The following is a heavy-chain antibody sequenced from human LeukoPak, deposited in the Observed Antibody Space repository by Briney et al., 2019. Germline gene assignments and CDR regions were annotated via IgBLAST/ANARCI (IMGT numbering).Heavy chain of an antibody. J-gene: IGHJ5*02. Sequence: GASVKVSCKASGYTFTSYGISWVRQAPGQGLEWMGWISAYNGNTNYAQKLQGRVTMTTDTATSTAYMELRSLRSEDTAAYYCARAAQGYCISTSCYGGGNWFIPWGQGTLVTVSS. CDR2: ISAYNGNT. D-gene: IGHD2-2*01. CDR1: GYTFTSYG. V-gene: IGHV1-18*01. CDR3: ARAAQGYCISTSCYGGGNWFIP.